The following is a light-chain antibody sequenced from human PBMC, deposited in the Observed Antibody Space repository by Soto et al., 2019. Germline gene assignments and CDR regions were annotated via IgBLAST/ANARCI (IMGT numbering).Light chain of an antibody. J-gene: IGLJ2*01. CDR2: RNS. Sequence: QAVVTQPPSASGTPEQRVTISCSGSSSNIGSNYVYWYQQLPGTVPQLLIYRNSERPSGVPDRFSGSKSGTSASLAISGLRSEDEADYYCAAWDDSLSGVVFGGGTQLTVL. V-gene: IGLV1-47*01. CDR1: SSNIGSNY. CDR3: AAWDDSLSGVV.